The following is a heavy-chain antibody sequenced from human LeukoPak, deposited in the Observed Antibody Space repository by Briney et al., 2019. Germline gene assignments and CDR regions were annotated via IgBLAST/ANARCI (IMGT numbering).Heavy chain of an antibody. Sequence: GRSLRLSCAASGFTFDDYAMHWVRQAPGKGLERVSGISWNSGSIGYADSVKGRFTISRDNAKNSLYLQMNSLRAEDTAVYYCARALADYDFWSGYYAYYFDYWGQGTLVTVSS. D-gene: IGHD3-3*01. V-gene: IGHV3-9*01. CDR1: GFTFDDYA. CDR3: ARALADYDFWSGYYAYYFDY. J-gene: IGHJ4*02. CDR2: ISWNSGSI.